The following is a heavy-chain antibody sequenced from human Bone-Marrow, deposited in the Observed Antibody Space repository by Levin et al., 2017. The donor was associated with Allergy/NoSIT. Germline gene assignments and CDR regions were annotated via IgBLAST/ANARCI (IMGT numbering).Heavy chain of an antibody. CDR3: ARVTMGWFDP. Sequence: SETLSLTCTVSGGSINDYYWSWIRQPPGKGLEWIGYIFYSGSTNYNPSLKSRLTISLDMSKRPFSLKLSSVTAADTAVYYCARVTMGWFDPWGQGTLVTVSS. V-gene: IGHV4-59*01. J-gene: IGHJ5*02. CDR1: GGSINDYY. D-gene: IGHD3-3*01. CDR2: IFYSGST.